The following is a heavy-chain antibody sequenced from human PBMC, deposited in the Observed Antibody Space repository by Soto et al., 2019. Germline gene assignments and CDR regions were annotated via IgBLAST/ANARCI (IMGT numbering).Heavy chain of an antibody. V-gene: IGHV1-69*13. J-gene: IGHJ6*02. D-gene: IGHD1-26*01. CDR1: GGTFSSYA. CDR2: IIPIFGTA. Sequence: GASVKVSCKASGGTFSSYAISWVRQAPGQGLEWMGGIIPIFGTANYAQKFQGRVTITADESTSTAYMELSSLRSEDTAVYYCAREGQVGATTYDYYGMDVWGQGTTVTVSS. CDR3: AREGQVGATTYDYYGMDV.